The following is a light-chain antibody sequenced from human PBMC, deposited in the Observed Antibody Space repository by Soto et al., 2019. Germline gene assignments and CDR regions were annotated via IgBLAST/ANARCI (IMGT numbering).Light chain of an antibody. V-gene: IGKV3-20*01. J-gene: IGKJ4*01. CDR2: DAS. Sequence: EFVLTQSPGTLSVSPGERATLSCRASQTVSNNYLAWYQQKPGQAPRLLIYDASSRATGIPARFSGGGSGTDFTLTISRLEPEDFAVYYCQQFSSYPLTFGGGTRVEIK. CDR1: QTVSNNY. CDR3: QQFSSYPLT.